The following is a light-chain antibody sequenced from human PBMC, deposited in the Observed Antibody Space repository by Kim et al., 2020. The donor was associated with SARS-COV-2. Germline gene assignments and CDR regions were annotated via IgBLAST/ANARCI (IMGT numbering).Light chain of an antibody. V-gene: IGLV3-1*01. CDR3: QAWDKAWV. J-gene: IGLJ3*02. CDR1: MVGNIS. Sequence: VSLPPEQAATITCSGDMVGNISVSWYQQRAGQSPLLVNYQDNKRPSEIPGRFSGTNAGNTATLTISGTQAMDEADYYCQAWDKAWVFGGGTQLTVL. CDR2: QDN.